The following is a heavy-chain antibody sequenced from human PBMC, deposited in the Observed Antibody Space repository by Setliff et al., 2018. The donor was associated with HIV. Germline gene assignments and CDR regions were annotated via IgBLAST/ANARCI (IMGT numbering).Heavy chain of an antibody. Sequence: TSETLSLTCTVSGGSISSHYWSWIRQPPGKGLEWVGHIYSTGDTNYNPSLKSRVTLSADTSKNQLSLSLTSVTAADTAVYYCARVRLTMIMMVDYFDQWGQGTLVTVSS. CDR2: IYSTGDT. CDR1: GGSISSHY. CDR3: ARVRLTMIMMVDYFDQ. J-gene: IGHJ4*02. D-gene: IGHD3-22*01. V-gene: IGHV4-4*07.